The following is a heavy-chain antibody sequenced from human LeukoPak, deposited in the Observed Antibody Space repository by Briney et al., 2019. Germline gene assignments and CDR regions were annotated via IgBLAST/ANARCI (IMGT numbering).Heavy chain of an antibody. CDR2: IIPIYGRA. J-gene: IGHJ4*02. V-gene: IGHV1-69*13. CDR3: AAGGAYEFRDDY. D-gene: IGHD3-3*01. Sequence: SVKVSCKASGYTFTGYYIHWVRQAPGQGLEWMGKIIPIYGRANYGQKFQGRVTITADELTTTSYMELSSLTAEDMAVYYCAAGGAYEFRDDYWGQGTLVSVSS. CDR1: GYTFTGYY.